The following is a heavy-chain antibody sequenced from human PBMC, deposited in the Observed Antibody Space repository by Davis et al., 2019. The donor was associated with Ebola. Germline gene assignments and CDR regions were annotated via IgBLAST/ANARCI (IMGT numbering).Heavy chain of an antibody. J-gene: IGHJ6*02. V-gene: IGHV4-59*08. CDR1: GGSISSYY. Sequence: SETLSLTCTVSGGSISSYYWSWIRQPPGKGLEWIGYIYYSGSTNYNPSLKSRVTISVDTSKNQFSLKLSSVTAADTAVYYCARLYSYAHYYYYGMDVWGQGTTVTVSS. D-gene: IGHD5-18*01. CDR3: ARLYSYAHYYYYGMDV. CDR2: IYYSGST.